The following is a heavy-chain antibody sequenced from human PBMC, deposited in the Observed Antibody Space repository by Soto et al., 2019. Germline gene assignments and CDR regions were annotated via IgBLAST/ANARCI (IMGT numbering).Heavy chain of an antibody. V-gene: IGHV3-15*01. CDR2: IKSKTDSETT. CDR3: TTVDGDHGPPFDY. Sequence: EVQLVESGGGLVKPGGSLTVSCAASGLTFSNAWMNWVRQAPGKGLEWVGRIKSKTDSETTGYAAPVKGRFTISRDDSKNTLFLQMNSLKTEDTAVYYCTTVDGDHGPPFDYWGQGTLVTVSS. CDR1: GLTFSNAW. D-gene: IGHD4-17*01. J-gene: IGHJ4*02.